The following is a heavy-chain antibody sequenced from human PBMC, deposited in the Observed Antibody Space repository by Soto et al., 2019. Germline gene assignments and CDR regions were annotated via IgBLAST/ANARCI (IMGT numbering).Heavy chain of an antibody. Sequence: SETLSLTCTVSGGSISSYYWNWIRQSPGKGLEWIGYVSYSGNINYSPSLTSRVTISVDTSKNQFSLNLTSVTAADTAVYYCARGSSGYFPTLFWFWGQGTLVTVS. V-gene: IGHV4-59*01. J-gene: IGHJ4*01. CDR1: GGSISSYY. CDR2: VSYSGNI. CDR3: ARGSSGYFPTLFWF. D-gene: IGHD3-22*01.